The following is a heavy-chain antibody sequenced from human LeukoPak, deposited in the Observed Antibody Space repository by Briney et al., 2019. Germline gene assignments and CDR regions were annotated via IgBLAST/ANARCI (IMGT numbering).Heavy chain of an antibody. V-gene: IGHV1-8*01. J-gene: IGHJ5*02. Sequence: ASVKVSCMASGFTFTSYDINWVRQATGQGLEWMGWMNPINGNTGYAQKFQGRVTMTRDTSISTAYMELRSLRSDDTAVYYCVRDGEGVAISVNYWFDPWGQGTLVTVSS. CDR2: MNPINGNT. CDR1: GFTFTSYD. CDR3: VRDGEGVAISVNYWFDP. D-gene: IGHD3-10*01.